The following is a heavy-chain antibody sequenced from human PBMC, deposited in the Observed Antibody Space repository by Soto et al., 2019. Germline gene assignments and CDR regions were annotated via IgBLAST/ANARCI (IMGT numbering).Heavy chain of an antibody. D-gene: IGHD3-16*01. CDR3: VREGGKRGFDY. V-gene: IGHV1-46*01. Sequence: QVQLVQSGAEVKKPGASVKVSCKASGYTFTSYYMHWVRQAPGQGLEWMGIINPSGGSTSYAQKFQGRVTMTRDTSTSTVYMELSSLRSEDTAVYYCVREGGKRGFDYWGQGTLVTVSS. CDR1: GYTFTSYY. CDR2: INPSGGST. J-gene: IGHJ4*02.